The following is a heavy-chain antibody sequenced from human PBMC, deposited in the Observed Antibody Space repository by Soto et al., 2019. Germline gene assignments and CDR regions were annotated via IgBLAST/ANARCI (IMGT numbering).Heavy chain of an antibody. Sequence: GESLKISCKGSGYSFTSYWISWVRQMPGKGLEWMGRIDPSDSYTNYSPSFQGHVTISADKSISTAYLQWSSLKASDTAMYYCARTRIVATTYYYYGMDVWGQGTTVTVS. V-gene: IGHV5-10-1*01. CDR2: IDPSDSYT. D-gene: IGHD5-12*01. J-gene: IGHJ6*02. CDR1: GYSFTSYW. CDR3: ARTRIVATTYYYYGMDV.